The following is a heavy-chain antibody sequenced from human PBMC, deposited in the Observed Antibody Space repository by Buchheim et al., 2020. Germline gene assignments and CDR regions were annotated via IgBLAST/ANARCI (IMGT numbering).Heavy chain of an antibody. CDR1: GFTFSSYW. J-gene: IGHJ6*02. CDR3: ARAGRGGGITIFGVVLEYYYYGMDV. Sequence: EVQLVESGGGLVQPGGSLRLSCAASGFTFSSYWMHWVRQAPGKGLVWVSRINSDGSSTSYADSVKGRFTISRDNAKNTLYLQMNSLRAEDTAVYYCARAGRGGGITIFGVVLEYYYYGMDVWGQGTT. CDR2: INSDGSST. V-gene: IGHV3-74*01. D-gene: IGHD3-3*01.